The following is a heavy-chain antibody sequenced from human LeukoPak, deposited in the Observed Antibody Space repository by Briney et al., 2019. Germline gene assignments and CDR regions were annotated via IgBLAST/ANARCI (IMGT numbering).Heavy chain of an antibody. CDR2: ITTGSTYI. CDR3: YYMDV. J-gene: IGHJ6*03. Sequence: PGGSLRLSCSASGFTLSSYAMNWVSQAPGKGLEWVSSITTGSTYIYYADSVRGRLTISRDNAKNSLYLQMSSLRADDTAVYYYYYMDVWGKGSMVTVSS. CDR1: GFTLSSYA. V-gene: IGHV3-21*01.